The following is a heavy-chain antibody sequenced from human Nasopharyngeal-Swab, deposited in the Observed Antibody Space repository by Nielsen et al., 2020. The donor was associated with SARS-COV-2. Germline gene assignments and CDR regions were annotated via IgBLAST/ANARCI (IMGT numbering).Heavy chain of an antibody. CDR1: GFPFSDYS. CDR3: ARFSNKGNRYWFFDL. V-gene: IGHV3-48*04. D-gene: IGHD1-14*01. CDR2: ISNGGSII. J-gene: IGHJ2*01. Sequence: GESLKISCAASGFPFSDYSMNWVRQAPGKGLEWVSYISNGGSIICYAASVKGRFTISRDNAGTSLSLQMNSLRAEDTAVYYCARFSNKGNRYWFFDLWGRGTLVTVSS.